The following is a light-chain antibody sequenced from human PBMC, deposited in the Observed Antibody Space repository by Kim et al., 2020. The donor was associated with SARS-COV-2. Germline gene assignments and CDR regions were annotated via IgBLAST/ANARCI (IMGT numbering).Light chain of an antibody. CDR1: SLMTYY. Sequence: VALGQTVRIPRQGDSLMTYYASWSQQKPGQAPVLVIYGKTNRPSGIPDRFSASSSGNTASLTITGAQAEDEADYYCNSRDSSGNVVFGGGTQLTVL. J-gene: IGLJ2*01. CDR2: GKT. CDR3: NSRDSSGNVV. V-gene: IGLV3-19*01.